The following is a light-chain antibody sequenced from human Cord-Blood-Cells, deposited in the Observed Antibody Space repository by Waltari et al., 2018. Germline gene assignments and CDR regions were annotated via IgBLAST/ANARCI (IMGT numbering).Light chain of an antibody. CDR1: QSISSY. Sequence: DIQMTQSPSSLSASVGDRVTITCRASQSISSYLHWYQQKPGKAPKLLIYAASSLQSGVPSRFSGSGSGTYFTLTISSLQPEDFATYYCQQSYSTPPWTFGQGTKVEIK. CDR2: AAS. V-gene: IGKV1-39*01. CDR3: QQSYSTPPWT. J-gene: IGKJ1*01.